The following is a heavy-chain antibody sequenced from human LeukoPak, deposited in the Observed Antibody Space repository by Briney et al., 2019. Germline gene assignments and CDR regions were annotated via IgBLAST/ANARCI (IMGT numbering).Heavy chain of an antibody. J-gene: IGHJ5*02. D-gene: IGHD6-25*01. CDR2: IYYSGST. Sequence: SETLSLTCTVSGGSISSYYWSWIRQPPGKGLEWIGYIYYSGSTNYNPSLKSRVTISVDTPKNQFSLKLSSVTAADTAVYYCAREAARESWFDPWGQGTLVTVSS. CDR1: GGSISSYY. V-gene: IGHV4-59*01. CDR3: AREAARESWFDP.